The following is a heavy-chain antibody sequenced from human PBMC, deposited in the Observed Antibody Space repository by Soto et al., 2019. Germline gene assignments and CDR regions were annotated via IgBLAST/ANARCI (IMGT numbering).Heavy chain of an antibody. J-gene: IGHJ4*02. CDR1: GFTFSSYS. CDR3: ARDLFPFYDSIGYSPCDY. Sequence: SLRLSCAASGFTFSSYSMNWVRQAPGKGLEWVSSISSSSYIYYADSVKGRFTISRDNAKNSLYLQMNSLRAEDTAVYYCARDLFPFYDSIGYSPCDYWGQGTL. V-gene: IGHV3-21*01. D-gene: IGHD3-22*01. CDR2: ISSSSYI.